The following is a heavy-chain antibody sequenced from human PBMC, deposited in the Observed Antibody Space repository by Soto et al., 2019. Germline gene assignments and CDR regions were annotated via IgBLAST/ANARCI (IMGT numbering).Heavy chain of an antibody. CDR1: GFTFLSFT. CDR3: TRDASRDSSARGWFDP. Sequence: VGSLRLACAASGFTFLSFTMNCFLQSRVKGLEWVSTISSNSAYIYYTDALRGRFTISRDNAKNSLHLQMNSLRAEDTAVYYCTRDASRDSSARGWFDPWGPGTLVTVSS. V-gene: IGHV3-21*01. J-gene: IGHJ5*02. CDR2: ISSNSAYI. D-gene: IGHD6-13*01.